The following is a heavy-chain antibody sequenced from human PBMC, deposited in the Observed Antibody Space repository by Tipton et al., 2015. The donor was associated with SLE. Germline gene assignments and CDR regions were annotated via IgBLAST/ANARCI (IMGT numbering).Heavy chain of an antibody. D-gene: IGHD2-2*01. V-gene: IGHV4-34*01. J-gene: IGHJ3*02. CDR1: GGSFSVYY. Sequence: LRLSCAVHGGSFSVYYWSWIRQSPEKGPEWIGEINHRGDSNYNPSLKSRVAISLDTSKTQFSLRLSSVTAADTASYFCARGGKTTSFTRAFDIWGQGTMVTVSS. CDR3: ARGGKTTSFTRAFDI. CDR2: INHRGDS.